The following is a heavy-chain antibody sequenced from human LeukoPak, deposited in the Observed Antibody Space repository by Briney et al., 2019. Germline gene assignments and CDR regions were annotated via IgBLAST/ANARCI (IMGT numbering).Heavy chain of an antibody. CDR1: GLTFSSYG. CDR3: AREEHIAVLLDY. J-gene: IGHJ4*02. D-gene: IGHD6-19*01. Sequence: GGSLRLSCAASGLTFSSYGMHWVRQAPGKGLDWVAFIRYDGSYKNYADSVKGRFTISRDSSKNTVYLQMDSLRTEDTAVYYCAREEHIAVLLDYWGQGTLVTVSS. V-gene: IGHV3-30*02. CDR2: IRYDGSYK.